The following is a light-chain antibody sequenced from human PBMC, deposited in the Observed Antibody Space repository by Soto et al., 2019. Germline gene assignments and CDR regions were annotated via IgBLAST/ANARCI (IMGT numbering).Light chain of an antibody. J-gene: IGKJ4*01. V-gene: IGKV3-20*01. Sequence: EKVLTHAPYAIAVSPCERAALTQSASQSVSSSYLAWYQQKPGQAPRLLIYGASSRATGIPDRFSGSGSGTDFTLTISRLEPEDFAVYYCEQYGSSPLSFGGGTKVDIK. CDR2: GAS. CDR1: QSVSSSY. CDR3: EQYGSSPLS.